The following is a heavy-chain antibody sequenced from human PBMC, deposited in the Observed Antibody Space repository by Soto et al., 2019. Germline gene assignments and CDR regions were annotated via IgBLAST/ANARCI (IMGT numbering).Heavy chain of an antibody. D-gene: IGHD1-26*01. CDR1: GGSVSSGSYY. V-gene: IGHV4-61*01. CDR2: IYHSGYS. CDR3: ARDTVGLSGYGMDV. Sequence: SETLSLTCTVSGGSVSSGSYYWSWIRQPPGEGLEWIAYIYHSGYSKYNPSLESRVTISVDTSKNQFSLTLRSVTAADTAIYYCARDTVGLSGYGMDVWGQGTTVTVSS. J-gene: IGHJ6*02.